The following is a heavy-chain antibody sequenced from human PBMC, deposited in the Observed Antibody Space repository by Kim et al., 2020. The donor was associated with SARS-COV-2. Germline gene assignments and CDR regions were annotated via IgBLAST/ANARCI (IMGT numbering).Heavy chain of an antibody. V-gene: IGHV4-34*01. CDR1: GGSFSGYY. CDR2: INHSGST. J-gene: IGHJ3*02. D-gene: IGHD1-26*01. Sequence: SETLSLTCAVYGGSFSGYYWSWIRQPPGKGLEWIGEINHSGSTNYNPSLKSRVTISVDTSKNQFSLKLSSVTAADTAVYYCARPGDLKSPGAFDIWGQGTMVTVSS. CDR3: ARPGDLKSPGAFDI.